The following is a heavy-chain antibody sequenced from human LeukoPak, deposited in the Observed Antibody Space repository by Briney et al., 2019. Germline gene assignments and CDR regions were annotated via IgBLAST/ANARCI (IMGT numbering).Heavy chain of an antibody. V-gene: IGHV1-24*01. Sequence: ASVKVSCKVSGYTLTELSMHWVRQAPGKELEWMGGFDPEDGETIYAQKFQGRVTMTEDTSTDTAYMELSSLRSEDTAVYYCATRGCSSTSCGNSNWFDPWGQGTLVTVSS. D-gene: IGHD2-2*01. CDR1: GYTLTELS. CDR3: ATRGCSSTSCGNSNWFDP. J-gene: IGHJ5*02. CDR2: FDPEDGET.